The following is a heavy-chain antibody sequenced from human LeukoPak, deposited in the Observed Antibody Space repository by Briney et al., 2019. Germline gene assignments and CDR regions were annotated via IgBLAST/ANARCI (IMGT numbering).Heavy chain of an antibody. CDR2: IYSGGST. J-gene: IGHJ4*02. V-gene: IGHV3-66*01. CDR3: ARATTTVTTPFDY. Sequence: GGSLRLSCAASGFTFSSYSMNWVRQAPGKGLEWVSVIYSGGSTYYADSVKGRFTISRDNSKNTLYLQMNSLRAEDTAVYYCARATTTVTTPFDYWGQGTLVTVSS. CDR1: GFTFSSYS. D-gene: IGHD4-17*01.